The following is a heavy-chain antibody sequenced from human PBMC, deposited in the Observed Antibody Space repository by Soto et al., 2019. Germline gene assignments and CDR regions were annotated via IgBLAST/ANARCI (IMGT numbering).Heavy chain of an antibody. CDR1: GFTFSVQW. CDR3: TTEEWYYFPS. Sequence: SLRLSCAASGFTFSVQWMSWVRQAPGKGLEWVATINQDVSERYYVDSVKGRFSISRDNAKNSLYLQMNSLRAEDTAVYYCTTEEWYYFPSWGQGTLVTVSS. CDR2: INQDVSER. J-gene: IGHJ4*02. D-gene: IGHD3-3*01. V-gene: IGHV3-7*03.